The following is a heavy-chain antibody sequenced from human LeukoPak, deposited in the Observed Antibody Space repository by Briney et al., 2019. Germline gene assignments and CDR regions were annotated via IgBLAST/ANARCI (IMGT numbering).Heavy chain of an antibody. V-gene: IGHV3-30*18. CDR2: ISHDGSRK. Sequence: PGGSLRLSCVASGFTFNSYGMHWVRQAPGKGLEWVAVISHDGSRKYYADSVKGRFTISRDDSKNTLSLQMNGLRAEDTAVYYCAEDHYYGSGSSDYWGQGTLVTVSS. D-gene: IGHD3-10*01. CDR3: AEDHYYGSGSSDY. J-gene: IGHJ4*02. CDR1: GFTFNSYG.